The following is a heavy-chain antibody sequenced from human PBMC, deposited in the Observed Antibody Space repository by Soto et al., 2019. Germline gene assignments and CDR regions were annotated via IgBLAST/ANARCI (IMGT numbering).Heavy chain of an antibody. CDR1: GYTFSNYD. V-gene: IGHV1-8*02. D-gene: IGHD3-16*01. CDR3: ARMETFGSLNWFDP. J-gene: IGHJ5*02. CDR2: MNPGSGDT. Sequence: SVKVSCKTSGYTFSNYDVSGVRKDTGQGLEWMGWMNPGSGDTGYAQKFQGRVSMTRDISIATAYMELSSLRSDDTAIYYCARMETFGSLNWFDPWGQGTLVPVSS.